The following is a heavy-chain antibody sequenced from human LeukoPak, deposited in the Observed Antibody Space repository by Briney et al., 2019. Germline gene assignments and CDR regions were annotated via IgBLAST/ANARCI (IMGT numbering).Heavy chain of an antibody. CDR1: GGSISSYY. Sequence: SETVSLTCTVSGGSISSYYWSWIRQPPGEGLEWIGYIYYSGSTNYNPSLKRRVTISVDTSKNQFSLKLSSVTAADTAVYYCASQSSGYYLVWFDPWGQRTLVSVSS. CDR3: ASQSSGYYLVWFDP. J-gene: IGHJ5*02. D-gene: IGHD3-22*01. CDR2: IYYSGST. V-gene: IGHV4-59*01.